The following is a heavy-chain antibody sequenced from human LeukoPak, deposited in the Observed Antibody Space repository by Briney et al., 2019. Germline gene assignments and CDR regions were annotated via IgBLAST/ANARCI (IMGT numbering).Heavy chain of an antibody. CDR1: GYTFTSYD. CDR3: ARARLRSPGFDH. D-gene: IGHD4-17*01. Sequence: ASVTVSFKASGYTFTSYDINWVRQAAGRGLEWMGWMNPNSGNTGYAQKFQGRVTMTRNTSISTAYMELSSLRSEDTAVYYCARARLRSPGFDHWGQGTLVTVSS. CDR2: MNPNSGNT. V-gene: IGHV1-8*01. J-gene: IGHJ5*02.